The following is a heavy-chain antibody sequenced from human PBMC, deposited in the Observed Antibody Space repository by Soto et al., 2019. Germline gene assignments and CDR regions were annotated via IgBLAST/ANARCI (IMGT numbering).Heavy chain of an antibody. D-gene: IGHD7-27*01. CDR2: ISSSSSTI. CDR3: ARAFLTHYYYYMDV. Sequence: HPGGSLRLSCAASGFTFSSYSMNWVRQAPGKGLEWVSYISSSSSTIYYADSVKGRFTISRDNAKNSLYLQMNSLRAEDTAVYYCARAFLTHYYYYMDVWGKGTTVTVSS. J-gene: IGHJ6*03. V-gene: IGHV3-48*01. CDR1: GFTFSSYS.